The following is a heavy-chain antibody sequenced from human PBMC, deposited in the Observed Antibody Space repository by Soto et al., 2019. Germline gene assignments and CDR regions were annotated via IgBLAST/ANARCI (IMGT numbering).Heavy chain of an antibody. J-gene: IGHJ6*02. CDR3: AKVQEPNYYYYYGMDV. CDR1: GFTFSSYA. V-gene: IGHV3-23*01. Sequence: GGSLRLSCAASGFTFSSYAMSWVRQAPGKGLEWVSAISGSGGSTYYADSVKGRFTISRDNSKNTLYLQMNSLGAEDTAVYYCAKVQEPNYYYYYGMDVWGQGTTVTVSS. CDR2: ISGSGGST.